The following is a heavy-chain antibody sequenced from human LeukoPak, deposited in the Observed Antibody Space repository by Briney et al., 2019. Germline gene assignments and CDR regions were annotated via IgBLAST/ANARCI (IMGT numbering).Heavy chain of an antibody. CDR1: GFTFSSYA. Sequence: GGSLRLSCAASGFTFSSYAMSWVRQAPGKGLEWVSATSASGGSTYYADSVKGRFTISRDNSKNTLYLQMNSLRAEDTAVYYCAKGTSSGYYYYFDYWGQGTLVTVSS. V-gene: IGHV3-23*01. CDR2: TSASGGST. CDR3: AKGTSSGYYYYFDY. J-gene: IGHJ4*02. D-gene: IGHD3-22*01.